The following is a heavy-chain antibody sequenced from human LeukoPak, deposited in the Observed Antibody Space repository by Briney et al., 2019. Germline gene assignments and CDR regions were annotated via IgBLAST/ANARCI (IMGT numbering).Heavy chain of an antibody. V-gene: IGHV3-53*01. CDR1: GFTVSSNY. Sequence: GGSLRLSCAASGFTVSSNYMSWVRQAPGKGLEWVSVIYSGGSTYYADSVKGRFTISRDNSKNMLYLQMNSLRAEDTAVYYCARSNHSSGYYGYFDYWGQGTLVTVSS. CDR3: ARSNHSSGYYGYFDY. D-gene: IGHD3-22*01. J-gene: IGHJ4*02. CDR2: IYSGGST.